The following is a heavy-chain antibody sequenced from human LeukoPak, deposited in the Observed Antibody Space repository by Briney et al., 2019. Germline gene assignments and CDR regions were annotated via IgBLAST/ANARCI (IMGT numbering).Heavy chain of an antibody. CDR1: GFTFSSYG. D-gene: IGHD6-6*01. CDR3: ARDIGASIAGENSSV. J-gene: IGHJ4*02. CDR2: ISYDGSNK. V-gene: IGHV3-30*04. Sequence: GGSLRLSCAASGFTFSSYGMHWVRQAPGKGLEWVAVISYDGSNKYYADSVKGRFTISRDNSKNTLYLQMNSLRAEDTAVYYCARDIGASIAGENSSVWGQGTLVTVSS.